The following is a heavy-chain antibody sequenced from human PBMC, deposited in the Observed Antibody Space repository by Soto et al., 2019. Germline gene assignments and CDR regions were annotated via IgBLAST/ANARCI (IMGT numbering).Heavy chain of an antibody. V-gene: IGHV3-23*01. D-gene: IGHD1-1*01. CDR2: LSGSGGRT. J-gene: IGHJ6*02. Sequence: EVQLLESGGGLVQPGGSLRLSCAASGFTFSSYAMSWVRQAPGKGLVWVSALSGSGGRTYYADSVKGRFTISRDNSKNTLYLQMNSLRAEDTAVYYCAKGELEPGTWDGMDVWGQGTTVTVSS. CDR1: GFTFSSYA. CDR3: AKGELEPGTWDGMDV.